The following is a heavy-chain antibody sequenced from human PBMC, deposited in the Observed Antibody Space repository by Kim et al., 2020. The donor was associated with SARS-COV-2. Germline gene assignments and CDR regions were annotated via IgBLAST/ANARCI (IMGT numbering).Heavy chain of an antibody. V-gene: IGHV1-24*01. Sequence: YAQKFQGRVTMTEDTSTDTAYMELSSLRSEDTAVYYCATSSSSYQAGMDVWGQGTTVTVSS. J-gene: IGHJ6*02. CDR3: ATSSSSYQAGMDV. D-gene: IGHD6-13*01.